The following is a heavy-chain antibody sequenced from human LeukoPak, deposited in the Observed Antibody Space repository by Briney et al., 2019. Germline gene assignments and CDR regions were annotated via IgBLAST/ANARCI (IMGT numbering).Heavy chain of an antibody. CDR2: IYYSGST. D-gene: IGHD3-3*01. Sequence: SQTLSLTCTVSGGSISSGDYYWSWIRQPQGKALEGFGYIYYSGSTYYNPSLKSRVTISVDTSKNQFSLKLSSVTAADTAVYYCARDRGIFGVVIFDYWGQGTLVTVSS. J-gene: IGHJ4*02. CDR1: GGSISSGDYY. CDR3: ARDRGIFGVVIFDY. V-gene: IGHV4-30-4*08.